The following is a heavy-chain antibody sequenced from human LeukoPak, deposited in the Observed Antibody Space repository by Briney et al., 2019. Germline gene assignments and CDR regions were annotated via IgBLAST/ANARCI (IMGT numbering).Heavy chain of an antibody. D-gene: IGHD2-2*01. CDR2: IYYSGST. CDR3: AGDRGSYCSSTSCPPSVYYGMDV. J-gene: IGHJ6*02. Sequence: SETLSLTCTVSAGSISSGGYYWSWIRQHPGKGLEWIGYIYYSGSTYYNPSLKSRVTISVDTSKNQFSLKLSSVTAADTAVYYCAGDRGSYCSSTSCPPSVYYGMDVWGQGTTVTVSS. V-gene: IGHV4-31*03. CDR1: AGSISSGGYY.